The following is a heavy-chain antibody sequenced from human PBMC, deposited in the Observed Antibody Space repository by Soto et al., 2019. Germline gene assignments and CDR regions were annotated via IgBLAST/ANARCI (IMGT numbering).Heavy chain of an antibody. CDR2: MTAGGTT. Sequence: WGAVRRSCLASGCSRKNYTMTWVRKCPGKGLQWPSLMTAGGTTDYADSAKGRFIISRDNSKNSLRLQMHNLRADDTALYYCAKLKGGLRRFYGLDAWAQGSMVIVTS. CDR3: AKLKGGLRRFYGLDA. D-gene: IGHD3-3*01. CDR1: GCSRKNYT. V-gene: IGHV3-23*01. J-gene: IGHJ6*02.